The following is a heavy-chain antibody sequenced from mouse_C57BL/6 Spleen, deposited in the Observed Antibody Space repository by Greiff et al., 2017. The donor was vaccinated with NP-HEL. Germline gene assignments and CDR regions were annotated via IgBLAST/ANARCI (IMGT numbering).Heavy chain of an antibody. CDR3: ARVNDYDGGDY. D-gene: IGHD2-4*01. V-gene: IGHV1-66*01. J-gene: IGHJ4*01. CDR1: GYSFTSYY. CDR2: IYPGSGNT. Sequence: VHLVESGPELVKPGASVKISCKASGYSFTSYYIHWVKQRPGQGLEWIGWIYPGSGNTKYNEKFKGKATLTADTSSSTAYMQLSSLTSEDSAVYYCARVNDYDGGDYWGQGTSVTVSS.